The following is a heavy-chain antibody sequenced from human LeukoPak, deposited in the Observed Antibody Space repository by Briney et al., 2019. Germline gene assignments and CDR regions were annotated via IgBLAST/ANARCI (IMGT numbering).Heavy chain of an antibody. CDR2: ISGSGGST. CDR3: AELGITMIGGV. Sequence: PGGSLRLSCAASGFTFSSYWMSWVRQAPGKGLEWISVISGSGGSTYYADSVKGRFTISRDNAKNSLYLQMNSLRAEDTAVYYCAELGITMIGGVWGKGTTVTISS. D-gene: IGHD3-10*02. J-gene: IGHJ6*04. CDR1: GFTFSSYW. V-gene: IGHV3-23*01.